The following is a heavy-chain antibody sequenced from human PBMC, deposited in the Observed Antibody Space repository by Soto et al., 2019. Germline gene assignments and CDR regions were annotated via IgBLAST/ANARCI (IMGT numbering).Heavy chain of an antibody. J-gene: IGHJ6*02. V-gene: IGHV3-53*01. Sequence: TVSSNYMSWVRQAPGKGLEWVSGIYSGGSTYYADSVKGRFTISRDNSKNTLYLQMNSLRAEDTAVSYCASAPRRGDFWSGYSGTGYYYGMDVWGQGTTVTVSS. D-gene: IGHD3-3*01. CDR2: IYSGGST. CDR3: ASAPRRGDFWSGYSGTGYYYGMDV. CDR1: TVSSNY.